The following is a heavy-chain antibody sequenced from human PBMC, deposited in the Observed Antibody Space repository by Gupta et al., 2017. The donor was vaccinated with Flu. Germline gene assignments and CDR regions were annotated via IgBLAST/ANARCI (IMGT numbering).Heavy chain of an antibody. CDR3: ARGLYYDIWTGYYNYYYGMDV. CDR2: INPNSGGT. Sequence: QVQLVQSGAEVKTPGASVTASCKASGYTFTGDYMHWVRQAPGHGLEWMGWINPNSGGTNYAQKFQGRVTMTRDTSISTAYMELSRLRSDDTAVYYCARGLYYDIWTGYYNYYYGMDVWGQGTTVTVSS. V-gene: IGHV1-2*02. CDR1: GYTFTGDY. J-gene: IGHJ6*02. D-gene: IGHD3-9*01.